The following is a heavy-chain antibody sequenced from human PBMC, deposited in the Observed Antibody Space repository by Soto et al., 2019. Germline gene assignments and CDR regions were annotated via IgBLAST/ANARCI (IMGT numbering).Heavy chain of an antibody. J-gene: IGHJ6*03. V-gene: IGHV3-23*01. CDR2: ISGSGGST. CDR1: GFTFSSYA. Sequence: GGSLRLSCAASGFTFSSYAMSWVRQAPGKGLEWVSAISGSGGSTYYADSVKGRFTISRDNSKNTLYLQMNSLRAEETAVYYCAKTRPSCTNGVCYILYMDVWGKGTTVTVSS. CDR3: AKTRPSCTNGVCYILYMDV. D-gene: IGHD2-8*01.